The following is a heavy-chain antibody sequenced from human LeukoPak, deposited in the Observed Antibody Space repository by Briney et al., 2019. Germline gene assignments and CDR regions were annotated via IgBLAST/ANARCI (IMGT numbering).Heavy chain of an antibody. CDR2: INPNSGGT. CDR3: ARGSKTGTRTHLNWFDP. V-gene: IGHV1-2*02. Sequence: ASVKVSCKASGYTFTGYYMHWVRQAPGQGLEWMGWINPNSGGTNYAQKFQGRVTMTRDTSISTAYMELSRLRSDDTAVYYCARGSKTGTRTHLNWFDPWGQGTLVTVSS. D-gene: IGHD1-1*01. CDR1: GYTFTGYY. J-gene: IGHJ5*02.